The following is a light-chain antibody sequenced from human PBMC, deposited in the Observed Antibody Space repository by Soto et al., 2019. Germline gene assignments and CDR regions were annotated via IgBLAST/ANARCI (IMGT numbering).Light chain of an antibody. CDR3: ALYMGRGIAV. CDR1: SGSVSTNYF. J-gene: IGLJ3*02. CDR2: NTT. V-gene: IGLV8-61*01. Sequence: QTVVTQEPSFSVSPGETVTLTCDLNSGSVSTNYFPSWYQQTPGQAPRTLIYNTTYRSSGVPDRFSGSIVGNKAALTITGAQADDESDYYCALYMGRGIAVFGGGTQLTVL.